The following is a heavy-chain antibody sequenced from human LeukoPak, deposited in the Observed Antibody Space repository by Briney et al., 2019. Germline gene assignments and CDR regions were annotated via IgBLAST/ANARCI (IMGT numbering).Heavy chain of an antibody. CDR2: IKGDGSEI. Sequence: PGGSLRLSCAASGFTFSSFWMSWVRHAPGKGLEWVANIKGDGSEIYYVDSVKGRLSISRDNAKNSLYLQMSSLRAEDTAVYYCARDGSSFDYWGQGALVTVSS. CDR1: GFTFSSFW. D-gene: IGHD2-15*01. J-gene: IGHJ4*02. V-gene: IGHV3-7*01. CDR3: ARDGSSFDY.